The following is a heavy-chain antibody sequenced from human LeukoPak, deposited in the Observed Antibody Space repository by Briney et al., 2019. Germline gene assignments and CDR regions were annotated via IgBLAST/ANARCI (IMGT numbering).Heavy chain of an antibody. J-gene: IGHJ5*02. CDR3: ARASFYYDSRALDP. V-gene: IGHV3-53*01. D-gene: IGHD3-22*01. CDR2: IYGDGNT. CDR1: GFTSGNFW. Sequence: GGPLRLSCAVSGFTSGNFWMNWVRQAPGKGLERVSVIYGDGNTYYTDSVKGRFTISRDNSKNTVLLQMNSLRAEDTAVYYCARASFYYDSRALDPWGQGALVTVS.